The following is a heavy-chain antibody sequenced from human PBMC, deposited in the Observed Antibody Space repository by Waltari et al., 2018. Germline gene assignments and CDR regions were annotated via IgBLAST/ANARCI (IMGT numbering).Heavy chain of an antibody. CDR3: ARVNSSGYYLDY. Sequence: QVQLQESGPGLVMPSATLSLPCPFSGGSISSYYWSWIRQPPGKGLEWIGYIYYSGSTNYNPSLKSRVTISVDTSKNQFSLKLSSVTAADTAVYYCARVNSSGYYLDYWGQGTLVTVSS. D-gene: IGHD3-22*01. CDR1: GGSISSYY. V-gene: IGHV4-59*01. J-gene: IGHJ4*02. CDR2: IYYSGST.